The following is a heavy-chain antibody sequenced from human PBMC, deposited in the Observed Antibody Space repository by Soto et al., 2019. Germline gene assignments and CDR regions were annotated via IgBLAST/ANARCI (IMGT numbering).Heavy chain of an antibody. D-gene: IGHD5-18*01. CDR3: ARGPSRRGYKYGSMELDP. V-gene: IGHV4-31*03. Sequence: PSETLSLTCTVSGGSISSGGYYWSWIRQHPGKGLEWIGYIYYSGSTYYNPSLKSRVTISVDTSKNQFSLKLSSVTAADTAVYYCARGPSRRGYKYGSMELDPWAQGNLVTVSS. J-gene: IGHJ5*02. CDR1: GGSISSGGYY. CDR2: IYYSGST.